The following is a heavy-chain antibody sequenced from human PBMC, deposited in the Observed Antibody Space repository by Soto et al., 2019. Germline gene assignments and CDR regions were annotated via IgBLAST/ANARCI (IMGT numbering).Heavy chain of an antibody. J-gene: IGHJ6*02. CDR1: GYTFIRYG. Sequence: QVQLVQSAAEVKKPGASVKVSCKASGYTFIRYGITWVRQAPGQGLEWMGWISPYNDYTIYAQKLQGRVTMTTDTSTRATYMGLRSLKSDDTAVYYCARGCYYDHTWGKLSHYGLDVWGQGTSVTVSS. CDR2: ISPYNDYT. CDR3: ARGCYYDHTWGKLSHYGLDV. V-gene: IGHV1-18*01. D-gene: IGHD3-16*01.